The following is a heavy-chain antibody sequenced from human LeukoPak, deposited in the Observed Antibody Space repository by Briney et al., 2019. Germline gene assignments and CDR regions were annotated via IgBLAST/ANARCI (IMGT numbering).Heavy chain of an antibody. Sequence: PGGSLRLSCAASGFTFSSYSMNWVRQAPGKGLEWVSSISSSSSYIYYADSVKGRFTISRDNAKNSLYLQMNSLRAEDTAVYYCAKRRSRNTGPFDSWGQGTLVTVSP. CDR3: AKRRSRNTGPFDS. CDR1: GFTFSSYS. D-gene: IGHD5-18*01. V-gene: IGHV3-21*04. CDR2: ISSSSSYI. J-gene: IGHJ4*02.